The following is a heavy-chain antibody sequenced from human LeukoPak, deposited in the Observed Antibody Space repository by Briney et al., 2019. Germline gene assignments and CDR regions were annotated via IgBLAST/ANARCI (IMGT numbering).Heavy chain of an antibody. V-gene: IGHV3-23*01. CDR2: TSSSDDGT. CDR1: GFPLSSYA. Sequence: GGSLRLSCAASGFPLSSYAMSWVRQVPGKGLEWVSATSSSDDGTYHADSVRGRFSIYRDNFRNTLYLQMNRLRVEDAALYYCARAPVTSCRGAFCYPFDLWGQGVLVTVSS. J-gene: IGHJ4*02. CDR3: ARAPVTSCRGAFCYPFDL. D-gene: IGHD2-21*01.